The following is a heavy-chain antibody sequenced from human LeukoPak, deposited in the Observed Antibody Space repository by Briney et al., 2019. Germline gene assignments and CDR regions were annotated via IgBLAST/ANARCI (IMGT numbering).Heavy chain of an antibody. CDR3: ASPAGEYCTNGVCPFGY. J-gene: IGHJ4*02. D-gene: IGHD2-8*01. CDR2: IYYSGST. V-gene: IGHV4-59*12. Sequence: SETLSLTCTVSGGSISSYYWSWIRQPPGKGLEWIGYIYYSGSTNYNPSLKSRVTISVKTSKNQFSLKLSSVTAADTAVYYCASPAGEYCTNGVCPFGYWGQGTLVTVSS. CDR1: GGSISSYY.